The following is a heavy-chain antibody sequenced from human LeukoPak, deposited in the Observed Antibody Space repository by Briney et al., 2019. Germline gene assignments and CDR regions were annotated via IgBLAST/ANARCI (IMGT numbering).Heavy chain of an antibody. CDR1: GYTFTSYD. Sequence: VASVKVSCKASGYTFTSYDINWVRQATGQGLEWMGWMNPNSGNTGYAQKFQGRVTMTRNTSISTAYIELSSLRSEDTAVYYCARGPGRRLVRDYWGQGTLVTVSS. CDR3: ARGPGRRLVRDY. CDR2: MNPNSGNT. J-gene: IGHJ4*02. D-gene: IGHD6-19*01. V-gene: IGHV1-8*01.